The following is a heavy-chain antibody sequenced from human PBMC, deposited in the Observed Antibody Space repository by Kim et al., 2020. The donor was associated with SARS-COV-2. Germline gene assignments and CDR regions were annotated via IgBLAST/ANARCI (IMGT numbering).Heavy chain of an antibody. V-gene: IGHV3-15*01. CDR3: TTDLGYCSGGSCYIDY. J-gene: IGHJ4*02. D-gene: IGHD2-15*01. Sequence: PGKARFTISRDDSKNTLYLQMNSLKTEDTAVYYCTTDLGYCSGGSCYIDYWGQGTLVTVSS.